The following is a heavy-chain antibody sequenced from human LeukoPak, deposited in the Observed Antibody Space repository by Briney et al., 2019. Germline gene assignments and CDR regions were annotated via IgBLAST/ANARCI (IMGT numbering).Heavy chain of an antibody. CDR3: ARGKAHYDSTGHYTPVDY. J-gene: IGHJ4*02. CDR1: EFTFSSHA. CDR2: ISGASGFI. D-gene: IGHD3-22*01. Sequence: GGSLRLSCAASEFTFSSHAMNWVRQAPGKGLEWVSSISGASGFIYYADSVQGRFTISRDNAKDALFLQMNSLRVEDTAVYYCARGKAHYDSTGHYTPVDYWGQGTLVTVSS. V-gene: IGHV3-21*01.